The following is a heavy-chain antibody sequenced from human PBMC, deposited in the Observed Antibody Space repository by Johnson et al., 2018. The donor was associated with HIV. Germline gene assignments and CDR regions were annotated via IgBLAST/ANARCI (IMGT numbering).Heavy chain of an antibody. CDR3: ARDALLRFLEWFI. CDR2: IYSDGTT. CDR1: GFTVSSNY. J-gene: IGHJ3*02. V-gene: IGHV3-66*02. D-gene: IGHD3-3*01. Sequence: VQLVESGGGLVQPGGSLRLSCAASGFTVSSNYMSWVRQAPGKGLEWVSVIYSDGTTYYAGSVKGRFTISRDNSKNTLYLQMNSLRVEDTAVYYCARDALLRFLEWFIWGQGTMVTVSS.